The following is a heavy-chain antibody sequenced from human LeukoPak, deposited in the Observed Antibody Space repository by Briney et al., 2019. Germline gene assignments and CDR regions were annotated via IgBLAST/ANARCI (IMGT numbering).Heavy chain of an antibody. CDR2: LNTDGAWI. CDR1: GFTFRSYV. CDR3: AKSTAPCSRGSCYSALES. V-gene: IGHV3-23*01. Sequence: GGSLRLSCAASGFTFRSYVMSWVRLAPGKGLEWVSGLNTDGAWIYYADSMKGRFTISRDNSENTLYLQMNSLRVEDTAIYYCAKSTAPCSRGSCYSALESWGQGTLVIVSS. D-gene: IGHD2-15*01. J-gene: IGHJ4*02.